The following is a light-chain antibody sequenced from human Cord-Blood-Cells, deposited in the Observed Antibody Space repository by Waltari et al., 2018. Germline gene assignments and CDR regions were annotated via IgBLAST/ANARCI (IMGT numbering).Light chain of an antibody. J-gene: IGLJ2*01. Sequence: QSALTQPASVAGSPGPSITIPCPGTSRDVGGFNLVSWYQPPPGKAPKRKIYEGRKRPSGVSNRFSASKSGNTASLTISGLQAEDEADYYCCSYAGSVVFGGGTKLTVL. CDR3: CSYAGSVV. CDR1: SRDVGGFNL. CDR2: EGR. V-gene: IGLV2-23*01.